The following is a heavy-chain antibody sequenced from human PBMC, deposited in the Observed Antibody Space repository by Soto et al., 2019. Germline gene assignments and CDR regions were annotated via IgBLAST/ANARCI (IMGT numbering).Heavy chain of an antibody. D-gene: IGHD3-22*01. CDR1: GGSISSGDYY. J-gene: IGHJ6*02. V-gene: IGHV4-30-4*01. CDR3: ARVGYYDSSGVGGMDV. CDR2: IYYSGST. Sequence: SETLSLTCTVSGGSISSGDYYWSWIRQPPGKGLEWIGYIYYSGSTYYNPSLKSRVTISVDTSKSQFSLKLSSVTAADTAVYYCARVGYYDSSGVGGMDVWGQGTTVTVSS.